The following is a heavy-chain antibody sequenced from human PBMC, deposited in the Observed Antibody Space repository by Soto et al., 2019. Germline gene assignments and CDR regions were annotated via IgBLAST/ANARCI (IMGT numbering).Heavy chain of an antibody. CDR1: GFTFSSYS. CDR3: ARDSGRWSQNGVDAFDI. D-gene: IGHD1-26*01. J-gene: IGHJ3*02. CDR2: ISSSSSYI. Sequence: GGSLRLSCAASGFTFSSYSMNWVRQAPGKGLEWVSSISSSSSYIYYADSVKGRFTISRDNAKNSLYLQMNSLRAEDTAVYYCARDSGRWSQNGVDAFDIWGQGTMVTVSS. V-gene: IGHV3-21*01.